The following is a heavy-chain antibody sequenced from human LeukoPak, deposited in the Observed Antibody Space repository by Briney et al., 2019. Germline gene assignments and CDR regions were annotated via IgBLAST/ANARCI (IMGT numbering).Heavy chain of an antibody. V-gene: IGHV1-18*01. Sequence: ASVKVSCKASGYTFTSYGISWVRQAPGQGLEWMGWISAYNGNTNYAQKLQGRVTMTTDTSTSTAYMELRSLRSDDTAVYYCARDRGLVRGVIPFGPKYWGQGTLVTVSS. CDR1: GYTFTSYG. CDR3: ARDRGLVRGVIPFGPKY. D-gene: IGHD3-10*02. J-gene: IGHJ4*02. CDR2: ISAYNGNT.